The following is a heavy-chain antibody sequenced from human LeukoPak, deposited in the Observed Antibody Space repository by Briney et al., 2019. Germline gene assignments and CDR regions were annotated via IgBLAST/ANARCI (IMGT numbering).Heavy chain of an antibody. V-gene: IGHV3-72*01. Sequence: GGSLRLSCAASGFTFSDHYMDWVRQAPGKGLEWAGRTRNKANSYTTEYAASVKGRFTISRDDSKNSLYLQMNSLKTEDTAVYYCARDTYYDSSGYTNWYFDLWGRGTLVTVSS. CDR3: ARDTYYDSSGYTNWYFDL. J-gene: IGHJ2*01. CDR2: TRNKANSYTT. D-gene: IGHD3-22*01. CDR1: GFTFSDHY.